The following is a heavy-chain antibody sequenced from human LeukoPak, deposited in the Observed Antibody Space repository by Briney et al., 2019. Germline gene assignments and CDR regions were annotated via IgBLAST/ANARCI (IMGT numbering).Heavy chain of an antibody. CDR1: GGSFSGYY. J-gene: IGHJ3*02. CDR3: ARASGSYLGAFDI. CDR2: INHSGST. Sequence: PSETLSLTCAVYGGSFSGYYWSWIRQPPGKGLEWIGEINHSGSTNYNPSPKSRVTISVDTSKNQFSLKLSSVTAADTAVYYCARASGSYLGAFDIWGQGTMVTVSS. V-gene: IGHV4-34*01. D-gene: IGHD1-26*01.